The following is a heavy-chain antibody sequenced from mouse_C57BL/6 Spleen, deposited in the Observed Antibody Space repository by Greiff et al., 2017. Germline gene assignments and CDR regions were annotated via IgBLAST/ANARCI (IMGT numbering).Heavy chain of an antibody. Sequence: QVQLKQPGAELVRPGASVTLSCKASGYTFTDYEMHWVKQTPVHGLEWIGAIDPETGGTAYNQKFKGKAILTADKSSSTAYMELRSLTSEDSAVYYCTSGFAYWGQGTLVTVSA. CDR2: IDPETGGT. CDR3: TSGFAY. CDR1: GYTFTDYE. V-gene: IGHV1-15*01. J-gene: IGHJ3*01.